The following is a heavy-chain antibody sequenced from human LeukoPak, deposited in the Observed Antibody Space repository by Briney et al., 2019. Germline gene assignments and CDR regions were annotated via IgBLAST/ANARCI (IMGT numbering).Heavy chain of an antibody. J-gene: IGHJ4*02. Sequence: GGSLRLSCAASGFTFSSYEMNWVRQAPGKRLEWVSSISGGSDYIFHADSVKGRFTISRDNSKNTLYLQMNSLRAEDTAVYYCARGPTSQDGKVTGPYFDYWGQGTLVTVSS. CDR3: ARGPTSQDGKVTGPYFDY. CDR2: ISGGSDYI. CDR1: GFTFSSYE. V-gene: IGHV3-21*01. D-gene: IGHD5-12*01.